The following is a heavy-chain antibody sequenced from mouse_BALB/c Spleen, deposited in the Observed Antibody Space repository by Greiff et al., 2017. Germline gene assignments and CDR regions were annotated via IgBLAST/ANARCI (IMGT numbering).Heavy chain of an antibody. CDR2: ISSGGSYT. J-gene: IGHJ3*01. V-gene: IGHV5-6*01. CDR1: GFTFSSYG. Sequence: EVKLVESGGDLVKPGGSLKLSCAASGFTFSSYGMSWVRPTPDKRLEWVATISSGGSYTYYPDSVKGRFTISRDNAKNTLYLQMSSLKSEDTAMYYCARQAYWGQGTLVTVSA. CDR3: ARQAY.